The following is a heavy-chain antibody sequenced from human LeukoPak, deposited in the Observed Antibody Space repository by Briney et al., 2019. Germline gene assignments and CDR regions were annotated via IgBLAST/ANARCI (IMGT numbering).Heavy chain of an antibody. V-gene: IGHV4-39*07. CDR1: GGSISTSSYY. CDR3: ARGYCSGGSCYSYYYYNYMDV. J-gene: IGHJ6*03. D-gene: IGHD2-15*01. CDR2: IHYSGST. Sequence: SETLSLTCTVSGGSISTSSYYWGWIRQPPGKGLEWIGSIHYSGSTNYNPSLKSRVTISVDTSKNQFSLKLSSVTAADTAVYYCARGYCSGGSCYSYYYYNYMDVWGKGTTVTVSS.